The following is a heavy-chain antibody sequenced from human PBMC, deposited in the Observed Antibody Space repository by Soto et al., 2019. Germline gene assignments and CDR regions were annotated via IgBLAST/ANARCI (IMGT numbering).Heavy chain of an antibody. CDR3: ARRDWNGIDP. V-gene: IGHV4-39*01. CDR1: GGSISRSSYF. J-gene: IGHJ5*02. D-gene: IGHD1-1*01. Sequence: QLQLQESGPGLVKPSETLSLTCTVSGGSISRSSYFWGWIRQPPGKGLEWIGDVYYTGSTYYNPSLKSRVTISVDTSKNQFSLKLSSVTAADTAVYYGARRDWNGIDPWGQGTLVTVSS. CDR2: VYYTGST.